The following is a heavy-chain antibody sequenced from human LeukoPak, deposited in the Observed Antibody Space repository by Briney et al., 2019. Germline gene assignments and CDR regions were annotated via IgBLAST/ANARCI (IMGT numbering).Heavy chain of an antibody. CDR1: GGSISSGDYY. CDR3: ARDHVKLGSGRPVDY. D-gene: IGHD3-10*01. CDR2: IYYSGST. Sequence: SETLSLTCTVSGGSISSGDYYWSWIRQPPGKGLEWIGYIYYSGSTYYNPSLMSRLTISVDTSKNQFSLKLSSVTAADTAVYYCARDHVKLGSGRPVDYWGQGTLVTVSS. V-gene: IGHV4-30-4*01. J-gene: IGHJ4*02.